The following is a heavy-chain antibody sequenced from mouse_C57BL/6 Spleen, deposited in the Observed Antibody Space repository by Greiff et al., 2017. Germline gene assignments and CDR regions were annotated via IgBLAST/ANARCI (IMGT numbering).Heavy chain of an antibody. CDR2: INYDGSST. CDR1: GFTFSDYY. V-gene: IGHV5-16*01. CDR3: ARVTLGAMDY. J-gene: IGHJ4*01. D-gene: IGHD2-13*01. Sequence: EVKLVESEGGLVQPGSSMKLSCTASGFTFSDYYMAWVRQVPEKGLEWVANINYDGSSTYYLDSLKSRFIISRDNAKNILYLQMSSLKSEDTATYYCARVTLGAMDYWGQGTSVTVSS.